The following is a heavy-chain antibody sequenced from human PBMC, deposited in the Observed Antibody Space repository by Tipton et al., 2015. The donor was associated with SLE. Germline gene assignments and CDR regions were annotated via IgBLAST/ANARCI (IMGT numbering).Heavy chain of an antibody. D-gene: IGHD1-26*01. J-gene: IGHJ5*02. CDR3: ARDSEGANRNLFDP. CDR2: ISAYKGNT. V-gene: IGHV1-18*01. CDR1: GYTFTSYG. Sequence: QLVQSGAEVKKPGASVKVSCKASGYTFTSYGISWVRQAPGQGLEWMGWISAYKGNTNYAKKLQGRVTMTTDTSTSTAYMELRSLRSDDTAVYYCARDSEGANRNLFDPWGQGTLVTVSS.